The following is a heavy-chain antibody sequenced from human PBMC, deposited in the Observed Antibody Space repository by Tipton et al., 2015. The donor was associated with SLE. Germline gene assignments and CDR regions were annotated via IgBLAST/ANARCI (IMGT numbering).Heavy chain of an antibody. CDR1: GSTFSSYG. D-gene: IGHD2-15*01. J-gene: IGHJ5*02. CDR2: IRYDGSNK. V-gene: IGHV3-30*02. Sequence: SLRLSCAASGSTFSSYGMHWVRQAPGKGLEWVAFIRYDGSNKYYADSVKGRFTISRDNSKNTLYLQMNSLRAEDTAVYYCATLGVVAAGWFDPWGQGTLVTVSS. CDR3: ATLGVVAAGWFDP.